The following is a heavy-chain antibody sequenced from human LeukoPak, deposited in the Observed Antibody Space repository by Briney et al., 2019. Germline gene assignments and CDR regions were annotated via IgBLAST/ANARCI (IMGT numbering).Heavy chain of an antibody. CDR2: ISSSSSYI. CDR1: GFTFSSYS. D-gene: IGHD6-19*01. J-gene: IGHJ4*02. CDR3: ASVAVAPRNYYFDY. V-gene: IGHV3-21*01. Sequence: PGGSLRLSCAASGFTFSSYSMNWVRQAPGKGLEWVSSISSSSSYIYYADSVKGRFTISRDNAKNSLYLQMNSLRAEDTAVYYCASVAVAPRNYYFDYWGQGTLVTVSS.